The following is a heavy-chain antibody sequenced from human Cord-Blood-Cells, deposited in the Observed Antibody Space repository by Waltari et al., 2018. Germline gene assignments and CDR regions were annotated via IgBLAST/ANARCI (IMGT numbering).Heavy chain of an antibody. J-gene: IGHJ4*02. CDR2: INHSGSP. CDR3: ARGWGPDCSGGSCFDAVFDY. D-gene: IGHD2-15*01. V-gene: IGHV4-34*01. Sequence: QVQLQQWGAGLLKPSETLSLTCAVYGGSFSGYYWSWIRQPPGKGLEWIGEINHSGSPNHSPSLKSRVTISVDTSKNQFSLKLSSVTAADTAVYYCARGWGPDCSGGSCFDAVFDYWGQGTLVTVSS. CDR1: GGSFSGYY.